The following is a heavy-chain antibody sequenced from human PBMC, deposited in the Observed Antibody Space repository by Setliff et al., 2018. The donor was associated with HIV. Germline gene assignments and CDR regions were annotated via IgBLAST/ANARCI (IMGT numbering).Heavy chain of an antibody. Sequence: GGSLRLSCSASGFTFSGSALHWVRQAPGKGLEWISYISSSGVMYYADSVRGRFTISRDNGKNSLYLQMNSLRAEDTAVYYCAVTSMASSFDYWGQGALVTVSS. CDR1: GFTFSGSA. CDR2: ISSSGVM. V-gene: IGHV3-48*01. D-gene: IGHD5-18*01. J-gene: IGHJ4*02. CDR3: AVTSMASSFDY.